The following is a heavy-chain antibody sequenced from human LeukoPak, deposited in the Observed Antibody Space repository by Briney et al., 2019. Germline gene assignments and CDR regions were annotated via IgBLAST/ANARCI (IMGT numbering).Heavy chain of an antibody. Sequence: ASVKVSCKASGYTFTGYFMHWVRQAPGQGLEWMGRINPNSGGTNYAQKFQGRVTMTRDTSISTAYMELTRLRSDDTAVYYCARDLTFGGVIGLDYWGQGTLVTVSP. CDR2: INPNSGGT. V-gene: IGHV1-2*06. J-gene: IGHJ4*02. CDR3: ARDLTFGGVIGLDY. CDR1: GYTFTGYF. D-gene: IGHD3-16*02.